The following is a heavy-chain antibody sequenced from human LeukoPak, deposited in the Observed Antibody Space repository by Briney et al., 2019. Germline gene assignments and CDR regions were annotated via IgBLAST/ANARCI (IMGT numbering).Heavy chain of an antibody. CDR3: ARDFGDYLHFDY. D-gene: IGHD4-17*01. CDR2: IIPIFGTA. J-gene: IGHJ4*02. V-gene: IGHV1-69*13. CDR1: GGTFSSYA. Sequence: ASVKVSCKASGGTFSSYAISWVRQAPGQGLEWMGGIIPIFGTANYAQKFQGRVTITADESTSTAYMELSRLRSDDTAVYYCARDFGDYLHFDYWGQGTLVTVSS.